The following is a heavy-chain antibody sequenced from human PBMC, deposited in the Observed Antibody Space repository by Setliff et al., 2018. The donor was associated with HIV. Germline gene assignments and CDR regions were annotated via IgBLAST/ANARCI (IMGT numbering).Heavy chain of an antibody. Sequence: PSETLSLTCAVSSYSISSGYYWGWIRQPPGKGLEWIGNIYHSGSTYYNPSLKSRVTISVATSKNQFSLKLSSVTAADTAVYYCARGLSFYDPGGFDYWGQGTLVTVSS. D-gene: IGHD3-22*01. CDR3: ARGLSFYDPGGFDY. CDR2: IYHSGST. CDR1: SYSISSGYY. J-gene: IGHJ4*02. V-gene: IGHV4-38-2*01.